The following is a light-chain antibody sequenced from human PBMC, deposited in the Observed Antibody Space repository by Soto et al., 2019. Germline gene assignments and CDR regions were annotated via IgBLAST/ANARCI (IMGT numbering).Light chain of an antibody. CDR3: AAWDDTMSGYV. CDR2: KNN. J-gene: IGLJ1*01. CDR1: SSNIGSNY. V-gene: IGLV1-47*01. Sequence: QSVLTQPPSASGTPGQRVTISCSGSSSNIGSNYVYWYQQLPGTAPKLLIYKNNQRPSGGPDRFSGSQSCTPASLAISGRRPEDEADYYCAAWDDTMSGYVFGTGTKVTLL.